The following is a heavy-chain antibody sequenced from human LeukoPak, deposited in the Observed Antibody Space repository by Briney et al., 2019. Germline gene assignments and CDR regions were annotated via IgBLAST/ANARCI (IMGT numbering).Heavy chain of an antibody. CDR2: IYYSGST. J-gene: IGHJ4*02. Sequence: PSETLSLTCTVSGGSISSYYWSWIRQPPGKGLEWIGYIYYSGSTNYNPSLKSRVTISVDTSKNQFSLKLSSVTAADTAVYYCAGGAFCGPYYFDYWGQGTLVTVSS. CDR3: AGGAFCGPYYFDY. D-gene: IGHD2-21*01. CDR1: GGSISSYY. V-gene: IGHV4-59*01.